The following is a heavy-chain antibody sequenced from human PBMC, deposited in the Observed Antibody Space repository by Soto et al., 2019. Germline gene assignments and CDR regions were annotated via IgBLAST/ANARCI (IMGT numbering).Heavy chain of an antibody. V-gene: IGHV3-23*01. D-gene: IGHD3-10*01. Sequence: GGSLRLSCVSSGFTFSSYAMSLVRQAPGKGLEWVSAISGSGGSTYYADSVKGRFTISRDNSKNTLYLQMNSLRAEDTAVYYCAKHLLWFGELDFDYWGQGTLVTVSS. J-gene: IGHJ4*02. CDR2: ISGSGGST. CDR1: GFTFSSYA. CDR3: AKHLLWFGELDFDY.